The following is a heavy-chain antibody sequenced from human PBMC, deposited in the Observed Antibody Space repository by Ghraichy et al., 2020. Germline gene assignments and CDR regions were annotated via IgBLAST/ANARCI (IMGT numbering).Heavy chain of an antibody. CDR2: ISGSGGST. CDR3: AKGEWLLPLNDY. CDR1: GFTFSSYA. Sequence: GALRLSCAASGFTFSSYAMSWVRQAPGKGLEWVSAISGSGGSTYYADSVKGRFTISRDNSKNTLYLQMNSLRAEDTAVYYCAKGEWLLPLNDYWGQGTLFTVSS. D-gene: IGHD3-3*01. J-gene: IGHJ4*02. V-gene: IGHV3-23*01.